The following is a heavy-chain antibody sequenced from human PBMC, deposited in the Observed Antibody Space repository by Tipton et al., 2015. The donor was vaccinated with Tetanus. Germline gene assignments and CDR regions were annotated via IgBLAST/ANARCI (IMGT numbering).Heavy chain of an antibody. CDR3: AREKARRFGDSPFDY. Sequence: TLSLTCTVSGGSIRSGGYYWSWIRQHPGKGLQWIGYNYYTGNTYYNPSLKSRVTISVDTSKNHFSLRLDSVTAADTAVYYCAREKARRFGDSPFDYWGQGALVTVSA. D-gene: IGHD3-10*01. CDR1: GGSIRSGGYY. J-gene: IGHJ4*02. CDR2: NYYTGNT. V-gene: IGHV4-31*03.